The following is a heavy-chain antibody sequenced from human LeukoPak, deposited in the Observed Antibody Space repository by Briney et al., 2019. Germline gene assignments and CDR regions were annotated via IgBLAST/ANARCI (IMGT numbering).Heavy chain of an antibody. CDR1: GGTFSSYA. CDR2: IIPIFGTA. V-gene: IGHV1-69*13. Sequence: GASVKVSCKASGGTFSSYAISWVRQAPGQGLEWMGGIIPIFGTANYAQKFQGRVTITADESTSTAYMELSSLRSEDTAVYYCAREDVVRYFDWLSDNWFDPWGQGTLVTVSS. J-gene: IGHJ5*02. D-gene: IGHD3-9*01. CDR3: AREDVVRYFDWLSDNWFDP.